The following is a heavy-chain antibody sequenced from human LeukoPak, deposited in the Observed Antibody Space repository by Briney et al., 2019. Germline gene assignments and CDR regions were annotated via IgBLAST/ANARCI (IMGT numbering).Heavy chain of an antibody. CDR1: GFTFSSYA. CDR2: ISSSSSTI. V-gene: IGHV3-48*01. D-gene: IGHD6-13*01. Sequence: GGYLRLSCAASGFTFSSYAMNWVRQGPGQGLEWGSYISSSSSTIDYADSVKGRFTISRDNANNSLYLQMNSLRAEDTAVYYCARDPAHIYSSSWYNWFDPWGQGTLVTVSS. CDR3: ARDPAHIYSSSWYNWFDP. J-gene: IGHJ5*02.